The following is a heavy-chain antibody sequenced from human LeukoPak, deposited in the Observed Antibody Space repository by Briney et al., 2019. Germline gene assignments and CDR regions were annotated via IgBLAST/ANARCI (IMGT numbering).Heavy chain of an antibody. CDR1: GYTFTGNY. CDR3: ARENSCFDL. J-gene: IGHJ2*01. CDR2: INPDSGGS. D-gene: IGHD2-2*01. V-gene: IGHV1-2*02. Sequence: ASVKVSCKASGYTFTGNYMHWVRQAPGQGLEWMGRINPDSGGSNYAQKFQGRVTMTRDTSISTAYMEVSRLRSDDTAVYYCARENSCFDLWGRGTLVTVSS.